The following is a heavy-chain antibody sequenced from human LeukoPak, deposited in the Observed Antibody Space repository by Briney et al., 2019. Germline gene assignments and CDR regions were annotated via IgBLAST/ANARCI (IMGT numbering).Heavy chain of an antibody. CDR3: ARLRDNWFDP. CDR1: GGSISSGSYY. Sequence: SQTLSLTRTVSGGSISSGSYYWSWIRQPAGKGLEWIGRIYTSGSTNYNPSLKSRVTISVDTSKNQFSLKLSSVTAADTAVYYCARLRDNWFDPWGQGTLVTVSS. V-gene: IGHV4-61*02. J-gene: IGHJ5*02. CDR2: IYTSGST.